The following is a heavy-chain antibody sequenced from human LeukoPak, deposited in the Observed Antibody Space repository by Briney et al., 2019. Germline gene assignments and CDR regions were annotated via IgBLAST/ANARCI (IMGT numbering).Heavy chain of an antibody. CDR3: ARELRWDVVATGVTENWFDP. J-gene: IGHJ5*02. V-gene: IGHV4-4*02. Sequence: SGTLSLTCVVSGDSIRNDYWWNWVRQPPGKGLEWIGEIYHSGSTNYNPSLKSRVSISVDKSKNQFSLNLSSVTAADTAVYYCARELRWDVVATGVTENWFDPWGQGTLVTVSS. CDR1: GDSIRNDYW. D-gene: IGHD5-12*01. CDR2: IYHSGST.